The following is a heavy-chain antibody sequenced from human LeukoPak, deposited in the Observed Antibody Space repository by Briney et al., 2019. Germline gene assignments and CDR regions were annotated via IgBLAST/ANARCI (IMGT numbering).Heavy chain of an antibody. V-gene: IGHV4-4*07. CDR1: GGSISSYY. Sequence: SETLSLTCTVSGGSISSYYWSWIRQPAGKGLKWIGRIYTSGSTNYNPSLKSRVTMSVDTSKNQFSLKLSSVTAADTAVYYCARAGPNDAFDIWGQGTMVTVSS. D-gene: IGHD3-10*01. CDR3: ARAGPNDAFDI. CDR2: IYTSGST. J-gene: IGHJ3*02.